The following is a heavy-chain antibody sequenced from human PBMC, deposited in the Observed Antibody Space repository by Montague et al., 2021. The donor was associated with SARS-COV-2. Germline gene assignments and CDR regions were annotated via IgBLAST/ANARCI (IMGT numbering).Heavy chain of an antibody. CDR2: IYYSGST. D-gene: IGHD2-2*01. Sequence: TLSLTCTVSGGSISSGGYYWSWIRQHPGKGLEWIGYIYYSGSTYYNPSLKSRVTISVDTSKNQFSLKLSSVTAADTAVYYCARATAGPAAIFLGFPRPLDDFEIWGQGKMVTVAS. CDR1: GGSISSGGYY. V-gene: IGHV4-31*03. CDR3: ARATAGPAAIFLGFPRPLDDFEI. J-gene: IGHJ3*02.